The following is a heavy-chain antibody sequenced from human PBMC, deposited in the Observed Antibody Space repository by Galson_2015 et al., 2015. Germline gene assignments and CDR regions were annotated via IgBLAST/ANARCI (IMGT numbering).Heavy chain of an antibody. CDR3: ARKGEDYYDSSGYVDVARLIDY. D-gene: IGHD3-22*01. Sequence: SAKVSCKASGYTFTSYGISWVRQAPGQGLEWMGWISAYNGNTNYAQKLQGRVTMTTDTSTSTAYMELRSLRSDDTAVYYCARKGEDYYDSSGYVDVARLIDYWGQGTLVTVSS. CDR2: ISAYNGNT. V-gene: IGHV1-18*01. J-gene: IGHJ4*02. CDR1: GYTFTSYG.